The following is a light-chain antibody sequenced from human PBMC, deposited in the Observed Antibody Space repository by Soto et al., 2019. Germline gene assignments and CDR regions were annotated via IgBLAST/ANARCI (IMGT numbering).Light chain of an antibody. CDR2: KAS. J-gene: IGKJ2*01. V-gene: IGKV1-5*03. CDR1: QSISTW. CDR3: QQYNDSFPYT. Sequence: DIQLTQSPSTLSASVGDRVTITCRASQSISTWLAWYQHKPGTAPKLLIYKASTLESGVPSRFSGSRSGTEFTLTVSSLQPDDFATYYCQQYNDSFPYTFGQGTKLEIK.